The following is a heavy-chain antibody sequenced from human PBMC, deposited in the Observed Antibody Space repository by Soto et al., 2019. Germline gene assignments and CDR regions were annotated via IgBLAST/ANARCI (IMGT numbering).Heavy chain of an antibody. CDR1: GGSISSYY. D-gene: IGHD6-13*01. V-gene: IGHV4-59*12. CDR3: ARGLIAAAGTGEY. J-gene: IGHJ4*02. CDR2: IYYSGST. Sequence: PSETLSLTCTVPGGSISSYYWSWIRQPPGKGLEWIGYIYYSGSTNYNPSLKSRVTISVDTSKNQFSLKLSSVTAADTAVYYFARGLIAAAGTGEYWGQGSLVTLSS.